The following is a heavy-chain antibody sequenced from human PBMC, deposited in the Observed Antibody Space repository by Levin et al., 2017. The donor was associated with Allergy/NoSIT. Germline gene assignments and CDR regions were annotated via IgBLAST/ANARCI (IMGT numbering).Heavy chain of an antibody. CDR2: ISAYDGTK. D-gene: IGHD2-15*01. J-gene: IGHJ4*02. Sequence: LSLTCEASGFMFRDYYMFWVRQAPGKGLEWISYISAYDGTKKYADSVQGRVTISRDSAKSSLFLQMNNLRVEDTAVYYCARPLGYCSSGACYAALDYWGRGTLVTVSS. CDR3: ARPLGYCSSGACYAALDY. CDR1: GFMFRDYY. V-gene: IGHV3-11*01.